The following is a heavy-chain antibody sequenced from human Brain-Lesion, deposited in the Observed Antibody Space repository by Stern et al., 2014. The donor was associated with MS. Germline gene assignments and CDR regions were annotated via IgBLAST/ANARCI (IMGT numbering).Heavy chain of an antibody. CDR2: IYYIGST. Sequence: QVQLQESGPGLVKPSQTLSLTCNVSGDSISSGDNYWSWIRQSPGKGLEWIGYIYYIGSTFYNPSLKSRGTISVDTSQNQFSLRLSSVTAADTAVYYCARGESSRYYYYFDYWGQGTLVTVSS. J-gene: IGHJ4*02. D-gene: IGHD3-22*01. CDR1: GDSISSGDNY. CDR3: ARGESSRYYYYFDY. V-gene: IGHV4-30-4*01.